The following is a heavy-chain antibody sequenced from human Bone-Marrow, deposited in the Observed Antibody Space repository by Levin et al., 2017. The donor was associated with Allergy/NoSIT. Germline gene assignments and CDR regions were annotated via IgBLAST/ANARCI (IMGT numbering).Heavy chain of an antibody. D-gene: IGHD3-16*01. CDR3: AKALFTGYYYYGMDV. V-gene: IGHV3-74*03. Sequence: PGGSPRLFCTASGFTFNSYWMHWVRQAPGEGLVWVARINSEGSGTAYADSVKGRFTISRDNARNTLYLQMNGLRADDSALYYCAKALFTGYYYYGMDVWGLGTTVTVSS. CDR2: INSEGSGT. J-gene: IGHJ6*02. CDR1: GFTFNSYW.